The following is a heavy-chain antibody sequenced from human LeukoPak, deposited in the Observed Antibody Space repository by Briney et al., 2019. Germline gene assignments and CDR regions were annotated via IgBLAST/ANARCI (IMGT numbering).Heavy chain of an antibody. V-gene: IGHV1-18*01. D-gene: IGHD2-2*01. J-gene: IGHJ4*02. CDR2: ITTYNGDT. CDR3: ARWQGIVVVPAAMDY. Sequence: GASVKVSCKASGYTFTTYPINWVRQAPGQGLEWMGWITTYNGDTNYAQNLQGRVTMTADTSTSTAYMELRSLRSDDTAVYYCARWQGIVVVPAAMDYWGQGTLVTVSS. CDR1: GYTFTTYP.